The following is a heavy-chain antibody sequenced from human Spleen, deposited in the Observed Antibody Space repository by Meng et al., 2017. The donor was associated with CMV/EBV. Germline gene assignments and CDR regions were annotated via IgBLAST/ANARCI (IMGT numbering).Heavy chain of an antibody. Sequence: ASVKVSCKASGYTFTGYYMHWVRQAPGQGLEWMGWINPNTNVTNYARKFQGRVTMTRDTSSSTVYMELSGLRSDDTAVYYCAKAALLGATTYFDFWGQGTLVTVSS. D-gene: IGHD1-26*01. CDR3: AKAALLGATTYFDF. J-gene: IGHJ4*02. CDR1: GYTFTGYY. CDR2: INPNTNVT. V-gene: IGHV1-2*02.